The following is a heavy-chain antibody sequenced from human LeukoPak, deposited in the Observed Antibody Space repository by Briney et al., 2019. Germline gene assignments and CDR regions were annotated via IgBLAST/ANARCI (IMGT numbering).Heavy chain of an antibody. V-gene: IGHV3-49*03. D-gene: IGHD2/OR15-2a*01. CDR1: GFTFGDYV. Sequence: GGSLRLSCTGSGFTFGDYVISWFRQAPGKVLEWVGFIRSKGFGGTTDYAASVKDRFTISRDDSKSIAYLQMNSLKTEDSAVYYCTRRMTFDYWGQGTLVTVSS. J-gene: IGHJ4*02. CDR2: IRSKGFGGTT. CDR3: TRRMTFDY.